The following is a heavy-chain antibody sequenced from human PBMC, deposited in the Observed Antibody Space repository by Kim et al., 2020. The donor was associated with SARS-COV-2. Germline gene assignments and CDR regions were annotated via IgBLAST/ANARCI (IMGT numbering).Heavy chain of an antibody. CDR2: IIPMFGTA. J-gene: IGHJ4*02. Sequence: SVKVSCKASGGTFSSYAISWVRQAPGQGLEWMGGIIPMFGTANYAQKFQGRVTITADKSTSTAYMELSSLRSEDTAVYYCARGEGRVEYYFDSSGYPAGVYYFDYWGQGTLVTVSS. CDR1: GGTFSSYA. CDR3: ARGEGRVEYYFDSSGYPAGVYYFDY. D-gene: IGHD3-22*01. V-gene: IGHV1-69*06.